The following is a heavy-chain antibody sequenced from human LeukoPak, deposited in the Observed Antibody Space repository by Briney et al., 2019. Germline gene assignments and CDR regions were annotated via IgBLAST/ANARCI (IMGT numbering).Heavy chain of an antibody. V-gene: IGHV5-51*01. J-gene: IGHJ5*02. D-gene: IGHD3-10*01. CDR1: GYSFTSYW. Sequence: GESLKISCKGSGYSFTSYWIGWVRQMPGKGLGWMGIIYPGDSDTRYSPSFQGQVTISADKSISTAYLQWSSLKALDTAMYYCARRTSRFGRANWENWFDPWGQGTLVTVSS. CDR2: IYPGDSDT. CDR3: ARRTSRFGRANWENWFDP.